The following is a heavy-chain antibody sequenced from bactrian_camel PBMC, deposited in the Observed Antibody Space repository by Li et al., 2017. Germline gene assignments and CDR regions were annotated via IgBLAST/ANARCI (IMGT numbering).Heavy chain of an antibody. CDR1: GFTFSSYY. J-gene: IGHJ7*01. D-gene: IGHD4*01. V-gene: IGHV3-2*01. CDR2: IYSDGSNT. Sequence: HVQLVESGGGLVQPGGSLRLSCAASGFTFSSYYMNWVRQAPGKGLEWVSSIYSDGSNTYYADSVKGRFTISRENAKNTLYLQLNSLKTEDTAMYYCAKASLSGVTIATLLAYGMDYWGKGTQVTVS.